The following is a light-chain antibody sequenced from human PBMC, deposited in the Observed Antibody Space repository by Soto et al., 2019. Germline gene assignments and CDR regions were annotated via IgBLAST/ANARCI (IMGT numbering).Light chain of an antibody. V-gene: IGLV2-23*01. CDR3: CSYAGSSTDV. J-gene: IGLJ1*01. CDR1: SSDVGSYNL. CDR2: EGS. Sequence: QSVLTQPASVSGSPGQSITISCTGTSSDVGSYNLVSWYQQHPGKAPKLMIYEGSKRPSGVSNRLSGSKSGNTASLTISGLQAEDEADYYCCSYAGSSTDVFGTGTKLTVL.